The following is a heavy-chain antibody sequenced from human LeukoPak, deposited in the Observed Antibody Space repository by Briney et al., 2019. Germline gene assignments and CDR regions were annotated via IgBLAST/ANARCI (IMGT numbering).Heavy chain of an antibody. D-gene: IGHD6-13*01. CDR2: IYYSGGT. J-gene: IGHJ5*02. CDR3: ARESQQQLVWRGWFDP. Sequence: SETLSLTCTVSGGSISSSSYYWGWIRQPPGKGLEWIGSIYYSGGTYYNPSLKSRVTISVDTSKNQFSLKLSSVTAADTAVYYCARESQQQLVWRGWFDPWGQGTLVTVSS. CDR1: GGSISSSSYY. V-gene: IGHV4-39*07.